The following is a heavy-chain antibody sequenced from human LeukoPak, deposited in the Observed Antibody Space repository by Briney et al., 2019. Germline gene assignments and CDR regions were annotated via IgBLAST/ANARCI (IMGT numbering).Heavy chain of an antibody. Sequence: GASVKLSCNASGYTFTGYYMHWVRQAPGQGLGLKGRINPNSGGTNYAEKFQGRVTMTRDTSISTAYMELSRLRSDDKAVYYCDGDSGANYYDCSGYMDVWGKGTPVTVSS. CDR1: GYTFTGYY. V-gene: IGHV1-2*06. D-gene: IGHD3-22*01. J-gene: IGHJ6*03. CDR2: INPNSGGT. CDR3: DGDSGANYYDCSGYMDV.